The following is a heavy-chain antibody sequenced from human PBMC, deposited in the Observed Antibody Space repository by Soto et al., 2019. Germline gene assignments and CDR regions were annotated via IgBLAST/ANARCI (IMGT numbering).Heavy chain of an antibody. CDR1: GGTFSSYA. CDR3: ARDRSGWYHYYYGMDV. CDR2: IIPIFGTA. V-gene: IGHV1-69*05. Sequence: ASVKVSCKASGGTFSSYAISWVRQAPGQGLEWMGGIIPIFGTANYAQKLQGRVTMTTDTSTSTAYMELRSLRSDDTAVYYCARDRSGWYHYYYGMDVWGQGTTVTVSS. D-gene: IGHD6-19*01. J-gene: IGHJ6*02.